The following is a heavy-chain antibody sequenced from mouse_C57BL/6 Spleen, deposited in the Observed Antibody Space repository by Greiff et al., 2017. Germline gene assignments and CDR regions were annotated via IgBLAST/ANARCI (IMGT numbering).Heavy chain of an antibody. CDR2: IYPRSGNT. J-gene: IGHJ4*01. V-gene: IGHV1-81*01. Sequence: QVQLKQSGAELARPGASVKLSCKASGYTFTSYGISWVKQRTGQGLEWIGEIYPRSGNTYYNEKFKGKATLTADKSSSTAYMELRSLTSEDSAVYFCARGGNPEAMDYWGQGTSVTVSS. D-gene: IGHD1-1*02. CDR3: ARGGNPEAMDY. CDR1: GYTFTSYG.